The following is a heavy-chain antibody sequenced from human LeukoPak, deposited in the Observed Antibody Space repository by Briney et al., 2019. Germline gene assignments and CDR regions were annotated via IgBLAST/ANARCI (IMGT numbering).Heavy chain of an antibody. CDR3: ARGYCSSTSCNFDY. CDR1: GYTFTGYY. CDR2: INPNNGGT. V-gene: IGHV1-2*06. Sequence: ASVKVSCKASGYTFTGYYMHWVRQAPGQGLEWMGRINPNNGGTNYAQKFQGRVTITADESTSTAYMELSSLRSEDTAVYYCARGYCSSTSCNFDYWGQGTLVTVSS. J-gene: IGHJ4*02. D-gene: IGHD2-2*01.